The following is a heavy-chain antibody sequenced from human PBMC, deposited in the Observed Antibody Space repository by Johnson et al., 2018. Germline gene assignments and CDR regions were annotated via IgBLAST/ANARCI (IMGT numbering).Heavy chain of an antibody. V-gene: IGHV3-73*01. Sequence: VQLVQSGGGLVQPGGSLKLSCAASGFTFSDSAMHWVRQASGKGLEWVGRLRSKPNSYATAYAASVQGRFTISRDDSKTTAYRQKKSLKTEETAGDYCTRPTHYYGSSGSYPQAFDIWGQGTRVTVSS. J-gene: IGHJ3*02. CDR3: TRPTHYYGSSGSYPQAFDI. D-gene: IGHD3-22*01. CDR2: LRSKPNSYAT. CDR1: GFTFSDSA.